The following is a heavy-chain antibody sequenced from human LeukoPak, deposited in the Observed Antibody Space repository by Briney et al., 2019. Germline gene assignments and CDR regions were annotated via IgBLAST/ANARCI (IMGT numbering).Heavy chain of an antibody. V-gene: IGHV4-34*01. CDR2: INHSGST. CDR1: GFTFGDYA. D-gene: IGHD1-26*01. Sequence: GSLRLSCTASGFTFGDYAMSWVRQAPGKGLEWIGEINHSGSTNYNPSLKSRVTISVDTSKNQFSLKLSSVTAADTAVYYCARQCGSYCYYFDYWGQGTLVTVSS. CDR3: ARQCGSYCYYFDY. J-gene: IGHJ4*02.